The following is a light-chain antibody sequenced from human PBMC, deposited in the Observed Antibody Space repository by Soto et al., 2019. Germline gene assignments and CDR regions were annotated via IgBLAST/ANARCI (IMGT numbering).Light chain of an antibody. Sequence: EIVLTQSPGTLSLSPGERAILSCRASQSVSSSFLAWYQQKPGQAPRLLIYGASDRATDIPDRFSGSGSGTDFTLTISRLEPEDFAVYYCQQYGSSPLTFGGGTKVDI. CDR2: GAS. CDR3: QQYGSSPLT. CDR1: QSVSSSF. J-gene: IGKJ4*01. V-gene: IGKV3-20*01.